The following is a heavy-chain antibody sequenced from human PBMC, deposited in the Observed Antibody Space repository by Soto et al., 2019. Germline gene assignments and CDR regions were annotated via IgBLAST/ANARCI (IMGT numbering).Heavy chain of an antibody. CDR3: ARDPVLDY. Sequence: ETLSLSCAVSGYSISSGYYWGWIRQPPGKGLEWIGSIYHSGSTYYNPSLKSRVTISVDTSKNQFSLKLSSVTAADTAVYYCARDPVLDYWGQGTLVTVSS. J-gene: IGHJ4*02. V-gene: IGHV4-38-2*02. CDR2: IYHSGST. CDR1: GYSISSGYY.